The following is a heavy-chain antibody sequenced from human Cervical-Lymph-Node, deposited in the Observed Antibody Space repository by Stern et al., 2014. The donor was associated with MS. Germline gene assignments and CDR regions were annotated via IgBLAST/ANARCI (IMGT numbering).Heavy chain of an antibody. Sequence: VQLVESGAEVKKPGASVKVSCKASGYTFTGSYMHWVRQAPGQGLEWMGWNNPNSGGTNYAQKFQDRVTMTRDTSLSTAYMELSSLRSDDTAVYYCARDRGFAQFDYWGQGTLVTVSS. CDR1: GYTFTGSY. CDR2: NNPNSGGT. V-gene: IGHV1-2*02. D-gene: IGHD3-10*01. CDR3: ARDRGFAQFDY. J-gene: IGHJ4*02.